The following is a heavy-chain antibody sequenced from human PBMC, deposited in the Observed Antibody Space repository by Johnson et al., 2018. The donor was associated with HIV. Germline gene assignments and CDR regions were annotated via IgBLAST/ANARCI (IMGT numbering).Heavy chain of an antibody. D-gene: IGHD6-13*01. CDR1: GFTFSSYD. Sequence: VQLVESGGGLVQPGRSLRLSCAASGFTFSSYDMHWVRQATGKGLEWVSAIGTAGDTYYPGSVKGRFTISRENAKNSLYLQMNSLRAEDTALYYCASGVYSSSWSWDVAFDIWGQGTMVTVSS. CDR2: IGTAGDT. CDR3: ASGVYSSSWSWDVAFDI. V-gene: IGHV3-13*01. J-gene: IGHJ3*02.